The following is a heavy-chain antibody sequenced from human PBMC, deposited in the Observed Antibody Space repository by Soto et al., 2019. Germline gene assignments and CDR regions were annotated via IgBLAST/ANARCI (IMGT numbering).Heavy chain of an antibody. CDR3: ARVGSETGNREYYYYYGMDV. CDR1: GGSFSGYY. CDR2: INHSGST. J-gene: IGHJ6*02. V-gene: IGHV4-34*01. Sequence: SETLSLTCAVYGGSFSGYYWSWIRQPPGKGLEWIGEINHSGSTNYNPSLKSRVTISVDTSKNQFSLKLSSVTAADTAVYYCARVGSETGNREYYYYYGMDVWGQGPTVTVSS. D-gene: IGHD1-1*01.